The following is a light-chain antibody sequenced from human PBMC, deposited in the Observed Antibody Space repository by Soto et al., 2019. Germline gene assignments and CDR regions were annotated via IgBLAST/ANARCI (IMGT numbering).Light chain of an antibody. CDR2: ATS. V-gene: IGKV1-39*01. CDR3: QQSYNSPFT. J-gene: IGKJ3*01. Sequence: IQMTQSPSSLSASVGDTVTITCRASQTVPTFLNWYQQKPGKAPKLLIYATSSLEGGVPSRFSGSGSGTDFTLTINSLQSEDCATYYCQQSYNSPFTFGPGTKVDLK. CDR1: QTVPTF.